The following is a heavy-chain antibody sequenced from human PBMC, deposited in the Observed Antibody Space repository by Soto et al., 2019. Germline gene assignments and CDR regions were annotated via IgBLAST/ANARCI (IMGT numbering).Heavy chain of an antibody. V-gene: IGHV1-69*01. Sequence: QVQLVQSGAEVKKPGSSVKVSCKASGGTFSGYAISWVRQAPGQGLEWMGEIIPMFGTSNYAQKCQGRVTTTADESTSTAYMELSSLRSEDTAVYYCARGSCSSTSCYKEYYFDLWGQGTLVTVSS. D-gene: IGHD2-2*02. CDR1: GGTFSGYA. CDR3: ARGSCSSTSCYKEYYFDL. CDR2: IIPMFGTS. J-gene: IGHJ4*02.